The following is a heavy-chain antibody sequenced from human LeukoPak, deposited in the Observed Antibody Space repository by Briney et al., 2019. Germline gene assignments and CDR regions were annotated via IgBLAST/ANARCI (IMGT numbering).Heavy chain of an antibody. Sequence: SETLSPTCTVSGYSISSGYYWGWIRQPPGKGLEWIGSIYHSGSTYYNPSLKSRVTISVDTSKNHFSLKLSSVTAADTAVYYCARDGYSSSWYRFDPWGQGTLVTVSS. D-gene: IGHD6-13*01. CDR2: IYHSGST. V-gene: IGHV4-38-2*02. CDR3: ARDGYSSSWYRFDP. J-gene: IGHJ5*02. CDR1: GYSISSGYY.